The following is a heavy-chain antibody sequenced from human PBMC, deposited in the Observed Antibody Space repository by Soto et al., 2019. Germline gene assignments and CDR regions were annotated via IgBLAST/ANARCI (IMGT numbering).Heavy chain of an antibody. CDR3: AKTSGPSYPESRVFDF. J-gene: IGHJ4*02. CDR2: ISGSGGSM. V-gene: IGHV3-23*01. CDR1: GFTFNIYA. Sequence: GGSLRLSCAASGFTFNIYAMSWVRQAPGRGLEWVSIISGSGGSMYYADSVKGRFTISRDNSKNTVYLQMNTLRAEDTAVYYCAKTSGPSYPESRVFDFWGQGTRVTVSS. D-gene: IGHD3-10*01.